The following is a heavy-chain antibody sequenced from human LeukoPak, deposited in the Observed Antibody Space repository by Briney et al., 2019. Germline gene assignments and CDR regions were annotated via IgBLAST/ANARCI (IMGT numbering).Heavy chain of an antibody. CDR2: LNSDGRTT. CDR3: ARGSDETVTISGWFDP. J-gene: IGHJ5*02. CDR1: GCTFSNHW. V-gene: IGHV3-74*01. Sequence: PGGSLRLSCAASGCTFSNHWMRWVRQGPGKGLVWVSRLNSDGRTTTYADSVKGRFTISRDNAKNTLYLQMNSLRVEDTAVYYCARGSDETVTISGWFDPWGQGTLVTVSS. D-gene: IGHD4-17*01.